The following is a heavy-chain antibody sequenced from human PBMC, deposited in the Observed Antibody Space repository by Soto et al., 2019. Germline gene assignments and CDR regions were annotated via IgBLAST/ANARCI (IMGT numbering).Heavy chain of an antibody. V-gene: IGHV4-34*01. CDR1: CGSFSGYY. Sequence: PSETLSLTCAVYCGSFSGYYWSWIRQPPGKGLEWIGEINHSGSTNYNPSLKSRVTISADKSISTAYLQWSSLKASDTAMYYCARSSGWSGNVMFMFDYWGQGTLVTVSS. J-gene: IGHJ4*02. D-gene: IGHD6-19*01. CDR3: ARSSGWSGNVMFMFDY. CDR2: INHSGST.